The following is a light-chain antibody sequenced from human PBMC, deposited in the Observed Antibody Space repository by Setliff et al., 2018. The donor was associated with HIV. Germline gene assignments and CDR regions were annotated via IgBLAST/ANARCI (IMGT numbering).Light chain of an antibody. CDR2: KAS. CDR3: QQYLTFPYT. V-gene: IGKV1-5*03. CDR1: QSISGW. J-gene: IGKJ2*01. Sequence: DIQMTQSPSTLSASIGDRVTITCRASQSISGWVAWYQQKPEKSPKLLIYKASTLESGVPSRFGGSGSGTDLTLTINSLQPDDFATYYCQQYLTFPYTFGQGTKVDIK.